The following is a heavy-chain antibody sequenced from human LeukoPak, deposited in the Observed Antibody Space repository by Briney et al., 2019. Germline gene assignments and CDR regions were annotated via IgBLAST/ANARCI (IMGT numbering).Heavy chain of an antibody. CDR3: ASHLTTAIDY. D-gene: IGHD4-17*01. J-gene: IGHJ4*02. Sequence: PSETLSLTCTVPGGSISSYYWSWIRQPPGKGLEWIGNIYDSGSTNYNPSLKSRVTISVDTSKNQFSLKLNSVTAADTAVYYCASHLTTAIDYWGQGTLVTVSS. V-gene: IGHV4-59*08. CDR2: IYDSGST. CDR1: GGSISSYY.